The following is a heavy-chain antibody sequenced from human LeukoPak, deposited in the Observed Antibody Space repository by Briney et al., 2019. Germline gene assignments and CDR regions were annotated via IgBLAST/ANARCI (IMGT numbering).Heavy chain of an antibody. J-gene: IGHJ3*02. D-gene: IGHD3-16*01. CDR3: ARNLYDYVWGSQADAFDI. CDR2: IYYSGST. Sequence: SETLSLTCTVSGGSISSYYWSWIRQPPGEGLEWIGYIYYSGSTNYNPSLKSRVTISVDTSKNQFSLKLSSVTAADTAVYYCARNLYDYVWGSQADAFDIWGQGTMVTVSS. V-gene: IGHV4-59*01. CDR1: GGSISSYY.